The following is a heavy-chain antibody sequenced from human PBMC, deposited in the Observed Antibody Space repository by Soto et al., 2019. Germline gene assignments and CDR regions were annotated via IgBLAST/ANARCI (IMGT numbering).Heavy chain of an antibody. V-gene: IGHV3-11*05. D-gene: IGHD3-22*01. CDR1: GFTFSNYY. CDR2: ISSSSSYI. CDR3: ARRPYYYDTSGSRYYYGMDV. J-gene: IGHJ6*01. Sequence: QVQLVESGGGLVKPGGSLRLSCAASGFTFSNYYMTWIRQAPGKGLEWVSYISSSSSYINYADSVRGRFTISRDNARNSLYLQMNSLRAEDTAVYYCARRPYYYDTSGSRYYYGMDVW.